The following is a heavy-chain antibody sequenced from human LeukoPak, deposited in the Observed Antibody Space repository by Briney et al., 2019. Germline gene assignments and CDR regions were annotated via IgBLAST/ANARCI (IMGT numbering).Heavy chain of an antibody. D-gene: IGHD1-14*01. CDR1: GYTFIGYY. J-gene: IGHJ4*02. CDR2: INPSSGGT. V-gene: IGHV1-2*02. Sequence: ASVKVSCKASGYTFIGYYIHWVRQAPGQGLEWMGWINPSSGGTNYAQKFQGRVTLTRDTSISTVYMELSGLRSDDTAVYYCARTTTSHGDYWGQGTLVTVSS. CDR3: ARTTTSHGDY.